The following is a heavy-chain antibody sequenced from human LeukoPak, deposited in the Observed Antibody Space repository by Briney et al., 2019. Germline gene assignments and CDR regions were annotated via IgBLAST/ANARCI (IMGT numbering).Heavy chain of an antibody. CDR1: GYTFTSYD. Sequence: ASVKVSCKASGYTFTSYDINWVRQATGQGLEWMGWMNPNSGNTGYAQKFQGRVTMTRNTSINTAYMELSSLRSEDTAVYYCASRKTYYDILTGYYDSYYYGMDVWGQGTTVTVSS. J-gene: IGHJ6*02. CDR3: ASRKTYYDILTGYYDSYYYGMDV. CDR2: MNPNSGNT. D-gene: IGHD3-9*01. V-gene: IGHV1-8*01.